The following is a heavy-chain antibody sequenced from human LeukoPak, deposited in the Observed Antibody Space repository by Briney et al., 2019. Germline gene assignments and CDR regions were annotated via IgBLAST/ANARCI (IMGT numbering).Heavy chain of an antibody. V-gene: IGHV4-59*01. CDR3: ARGHSSGWSYNWFDP. Sequence: SETLSLTCSVSGYSISSGYYWSWIRQPPGKGLEWIGYIYYSGSTNYNPSLKSRVTISVDTSKNQFSLKLSSVTAADTAVYYCARGHSSGWSYNWFDPWGQGTLVTVSS. D-gene: IGHD6-19*01. CDR2: IYYSGST. J-gene: IGHJ5*02. CDR1: GYSISSGYY.